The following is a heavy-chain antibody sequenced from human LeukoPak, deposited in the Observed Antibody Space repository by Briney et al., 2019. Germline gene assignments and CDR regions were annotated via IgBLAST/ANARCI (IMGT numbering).Heavy chain of an antibody. CDR2: IRSKANSYAT. CDR3: TRHAWRWLQFSGANDAFDI. V-gene: IGHV3-73*01. D-gene: IGHD5-24*01. CDR1: GFTFSGSA. J-gene: IGHJ3*02. Sequence: GGSLRLSCAASGFTFSGSAMHWVRQASGKGLEWVGRIRSKANSYATAYAASVKGRFTISRDDSKNTAYLQMNSLKTEDTAVYYCTRHAWRWLQFSGANDAFDIWGQGTMVTVSS.